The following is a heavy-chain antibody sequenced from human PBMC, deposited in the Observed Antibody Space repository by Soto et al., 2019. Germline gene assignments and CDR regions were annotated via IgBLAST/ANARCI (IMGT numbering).Heavy chain of an antibody. Sequence: PSETLSLTCTVSGGSISSVCYYWSWIRQHPGKGLEWIGYIYYSGSTYYNPSLKSRVTISVDTSKNQFSLKLSSVTAADTAVYYCARLSEDDRPAAKPSNWFDPWGQGTLVTVSS. D-gene: IGHD2-2*01. CDR3: ARLSEDDRPAAKPSNWFDP. V-gene: IGHV4-31*03. J-gene: IGHJ5*02. CDR2: IYYSGST. CDR1: GGSISSVCYY.